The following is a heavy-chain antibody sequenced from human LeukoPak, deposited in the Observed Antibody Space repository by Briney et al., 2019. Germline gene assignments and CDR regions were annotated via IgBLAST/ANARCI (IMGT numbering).Heavy chain of an antibody. D-gene: IGHD2-2*02. J-gene: IGHJ4*02. Sequence: GGSLSLSCAASGFTFSSYAMHWVRQAPGKGLEWVAVISYDGSNKYYADSVKGRFTISRDNSKNTLYLQMNSLRAEDTAVYYCARGSGYCSSTSCYTGTSFDYWGQGTLVTVSS. CDR1: GFTFSSYA. CDR3: ARGSGYCSSTSCYTGTSFDY. CDR2: ISYDGSNK. V-gene: IGHV3-30-3*01.